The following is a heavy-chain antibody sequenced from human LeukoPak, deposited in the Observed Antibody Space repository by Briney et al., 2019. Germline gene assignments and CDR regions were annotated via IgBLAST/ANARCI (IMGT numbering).Heavy chain of an antibody. CDR1: GGTFSSYA. V-gene: IGHV1-69*01. CDR2: IIPIFGTA. CDR3: ARVIGFSSSWSPAFDI. Sequence: SCAASGGTFSSYAISWVRQAPGQGLEWMGGIIPIFGTANYAQKFQGRVTITADESTSTAYMELSSLRSEDTAVYYCARVIGFSSSWSPAFDIWGQGTMVTVSS. D-gene: IGHD6-13*01. J-gene: IGHJ3*02.